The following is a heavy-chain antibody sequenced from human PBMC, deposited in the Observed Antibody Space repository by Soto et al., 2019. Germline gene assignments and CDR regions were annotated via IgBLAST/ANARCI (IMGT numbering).Heavy chain of an antibody. CDR3: ARDSLHGYYFES. V-gene: IGHV4-30-2*01. CDR2: IYHSGST. D-gene: IGHD3-22*01. CDR1: GGSISSGGYS. J-gene: IGHJ4*02. Sequence: SETLSLTCAVSGGSISSGGYSWSWIRQPPGKGLEWIGYIYHSGSTYYNPSLKSRVTISVDRSKNQFSLKLSSVTAADTAVYYCARDSLHGYYFESWGQGTLVTVSS.